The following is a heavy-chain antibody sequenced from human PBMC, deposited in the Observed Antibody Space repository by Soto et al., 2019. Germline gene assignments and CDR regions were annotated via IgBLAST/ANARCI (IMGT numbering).Heavy chain of an antibody. CDR3: AVVTGAFDI. CDR2: IYYSGST. D-gene: IGHD2-21*02. Sequence: QVQLQESGPGLVKPSQTLSLTCSVSGASINHSDYYWSWIRQHPQRGLEWIAYIYYSGSTNYNPSLKSRITISVDSSKNQFSLKLSYMTAADSAVYYCAVVTGAFDIWGQGTRVAVSS. J-gene: IGHJ3*02. V-gene: IGHV4-31*03. CDR1: GASINHSDYY.